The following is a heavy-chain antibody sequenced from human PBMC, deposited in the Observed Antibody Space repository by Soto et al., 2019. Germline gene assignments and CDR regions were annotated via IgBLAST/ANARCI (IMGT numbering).Heavy chain of an antibody. CDR3: PRHGYYDSGAYYGFDY. Sequence: QLQLQESGPGLVKPSETLSLTCSVSGGSISSSSYYWGWIRQPPGKGLEWIGSIYYTGSSYYSPYLKSRVTISADTSKNQFSLKLSSVTAADTAVYFCPRHGYYDSGAYYGFDYWGQGTLVTGSS. D-gene: IGHD3-22*01. J-gene: IGHJ4*02. V-gene: IGHV4-39*01. CDR2: IYYTGSS. CDR1: GGSISSSSYY.